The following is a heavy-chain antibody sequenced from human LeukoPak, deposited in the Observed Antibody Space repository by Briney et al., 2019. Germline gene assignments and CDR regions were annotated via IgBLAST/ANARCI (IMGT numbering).Heavy chain of an antibody. V-gene: IGHV4-34*01. CDR3: ARLRDSSGYYFPIFYFDY. CDR2: INHSGST. D-gene: IGHD3-22*01. Sequence: SETLSLTCAAYGGSFSGYYWSWIRQPPGKGLEWIGEINHSGSTNYNPSLKSRVTISVDTSKNQFSLKLSSVTAADTAVYYCARLRDSSGYYFPIFYFDYWGQGTLVTVSS. CDR1: GGSFSGYY. J-gene: IGHJ4*02.